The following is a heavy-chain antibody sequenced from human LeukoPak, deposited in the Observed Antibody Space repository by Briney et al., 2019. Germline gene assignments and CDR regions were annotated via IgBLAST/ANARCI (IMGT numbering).Heavy chain of an antibody. Sequence: GGSLRLSCAASGFIFSSYAMHWARQAPGKGLEWVAVISYDGGNKYYADSVKGRFTISRDNSKNTLYLQMNSLRAEDTAVYYCARGARVGAKDYWGQGTLVTVSS. D-gene: IGHD1-26*01. CDR3: ARGARVGAKDY. J-gene: IGHJ4*02. CDR1: GFIFSSYA. CDR2: ISYDGGNK. V-gene: IGHV3-30*04.